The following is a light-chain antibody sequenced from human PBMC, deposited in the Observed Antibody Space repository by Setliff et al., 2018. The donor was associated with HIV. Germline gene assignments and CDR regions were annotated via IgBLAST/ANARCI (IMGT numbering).Light chain of an antibody. CDR2: DDS. J-gene: IGLJ1*01. Sequence: ELTQPPSVSVAPGKTARITCGGNKIGSKSVHWYQQKPGQAHVLVVYDDSDRPSGIPERFSGSNSGNTATLTISRVEAGDEADYYCQVWDSSSDHYVFGTGTKVTVL. CDR3: QVWDSSSDHYV. CDR1: KIGSKS. V-gene: IGLV3-21*03.